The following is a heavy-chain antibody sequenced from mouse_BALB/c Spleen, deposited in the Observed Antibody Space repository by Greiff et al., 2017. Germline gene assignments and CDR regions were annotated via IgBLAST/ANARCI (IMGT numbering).Heavy chain of an antibody. CDR3: ARYDYGKSYFDY. J-gene: IGHJ2*01. D-gene: IGHD2-1*01. CDR2: ISSGSSTI. V-gene: IGHV5-17*02. CDR1: GFTFSSFG. Sequence: EVQLVESGGGLVQPGGSRKLSCAASGFTFSSFGMHWVRQAPEKGLEWVAYISSGSSTIYYADTVKGRFTISRDNPKNTLFLQMTSLRSEDTAMYYCARYDYGKSYFDYWGQGTTLTVSS.